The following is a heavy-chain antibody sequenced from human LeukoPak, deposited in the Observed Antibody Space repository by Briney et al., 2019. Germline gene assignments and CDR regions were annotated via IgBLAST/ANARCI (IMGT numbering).Heavy chain of an antibody. CDR2: ISAYNGNT. CDR1: GYTFTSYG. J-gene: IGHJ6*02. D-gene: IGHD3-10*01. V-gene: IGHV1-18*01. CDR3: AASITMVRGVILPKYGMDV. Sequence: GASVKVSCKASGYTFTSYGISWVRQAPGQGLEWMGWISAYNGNTNYAQKLQERVTITRDMSTSTAYMELSSLRSEDTAVYYCAASITMVRGVILPKYGMDVWGQGTTVTVSS.